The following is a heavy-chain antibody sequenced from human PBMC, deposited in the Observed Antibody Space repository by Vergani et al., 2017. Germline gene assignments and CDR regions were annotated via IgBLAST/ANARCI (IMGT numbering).Heavy chain of an antibody. CDR1: GFSLSTSGVG. D-gene: IGHD3-22*01. J-gene: IGHJ4*02. CDR2: IYWNDDK. CDR3: ARTLSDSRGYYLDY. V-gene: IGHV2-5*01. Sequence: QITLKESGPTLVKPTQTLTLTCTFSGFSLSTSGVGVGWIRQPPGKALEWLALIYWNDDKRYSPSLKSRLTISKDTSKNQVALTMTNMDPVDTATYYCARTLSDSRGYYLDYWGQGTLVTVSS.